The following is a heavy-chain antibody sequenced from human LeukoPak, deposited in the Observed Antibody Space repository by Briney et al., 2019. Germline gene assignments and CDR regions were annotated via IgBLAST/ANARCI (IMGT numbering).Heavy chain of an antibody. CDR2: ILDSGNT. J-gene: IGHJ4*02. CDR1: GVSISSYY. V-gene: IGHV4-59*08. CDR3: ARLAAISGSDYPDD. D-gene: IGHD1-26*01. Sequence: SETLSLTCTVSGVSISSYYWSWIRQPPGKGLEWIGYILDSGNTIYNPSLRSRVTISADTSKNHFSLRLRSVTAADTAVYYCARLAAISGSDYPDDWGQGTLVTVSS.